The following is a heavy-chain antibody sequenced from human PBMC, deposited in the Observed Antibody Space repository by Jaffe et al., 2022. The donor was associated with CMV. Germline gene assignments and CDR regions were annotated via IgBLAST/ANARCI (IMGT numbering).Heavy chain of an antibody. CDR3: ARGKPTVTTLRSKQTYYYYMDV. Sequence: QVQLQQWGAGLLKPSETLSLTCAVYGGSFSGYYWSWIRQPPGKGLEWIGEINHSGSTNYNPSLKSRVTISVDTSKNQFSLKLSSVTAADTAVYYCARGKPTVTTLRSKQTYYYYMDVWGKGTTVTVSS. CDR1: GGSFSGYY. J-gene: IGHJ6*03. D-gene: IGHD4-4*01. V-gene: IGHV4-34*01. CDR2: INHSGST.